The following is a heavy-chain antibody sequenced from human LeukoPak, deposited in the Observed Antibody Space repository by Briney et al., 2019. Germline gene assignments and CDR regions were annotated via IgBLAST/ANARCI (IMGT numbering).Heavy chain of an antibody. CDR3: AVSSGSSRDAFDI. D-gene: IGHD1-26*01. J-gene: IGHJ3*02. CDR1: GYSFTSYW. CDR2: IYPGDSDT. V-gene: IGHV5-51*01. Sequence: GESLQISCKGSGYSFTSYWIGWVRQMPGKGLEWMGIIYPGDSDTRYSPSFQGQVTISADKSISTAYLQWSSLKASDTAMYYCAVSSGSSRDAFDIWGQGTMVTVSS.